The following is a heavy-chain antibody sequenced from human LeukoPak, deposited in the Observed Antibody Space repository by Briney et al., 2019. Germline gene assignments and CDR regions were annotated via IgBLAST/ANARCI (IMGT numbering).Heavy chain of an antibody. CDR2: IRGSGDGT. CDR1: GFTFSSYA. Sequence: PGGSLRPSCAASGFTFSSYAMTWVRQAPGKGLEWVSGIRGSGDGTFYAGSVKGRFTISRDNSKNTLCLQMNSLRAEDTAVYYCAKGYTSSWFDIDYWGQGTLVTVSS. J-gene: IGHJ4*02. CDR3: AKGYTSSWFDIDY. D-gene: IGHD6-13*01. V-gene: IGHV3-23*01.